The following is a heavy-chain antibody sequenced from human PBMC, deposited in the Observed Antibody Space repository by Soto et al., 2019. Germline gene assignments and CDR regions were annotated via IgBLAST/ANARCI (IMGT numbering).Heavy chain of an antibody. CDR2: IKQDGSEK. CDR1: GFTFSSYW. J-gene: IGHJ6*02. D-gene: IGHD3-10*01. V-gene: IGHV3-7*05. Sequence: PGGSLRLSCAASGFTFSSYWMSWVRQAPGKGLEWVANIKQDGSEKYYVDSVKGRFTISRDNAKNSLYLQMNSLRAEDTAVYYCARDLDYYGSGSSSIPYYYYGMDVWGQGTTVTVSS. CDR3: ARDLDYYGSGSSSIPYYYYGMDV.